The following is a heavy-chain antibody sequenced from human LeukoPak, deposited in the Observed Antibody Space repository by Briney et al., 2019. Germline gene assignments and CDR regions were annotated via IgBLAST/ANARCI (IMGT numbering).Heavy chain of an antibody. Sequence: SETLSLTCSVSGASVSDGNYYWSWIRQPPGKGLEWIGYMFYSESTKYNPSLKSRVTISVDKSKNQFSLHMSSVTAADTAVYYCARRPAAPPFWFDPWGQGTLVTVSS. CDR1: GASVSDGNYY. J-gene: IGHJ5*02. V-gene: IGHV4-61*01. CDR2: MFYSEST. D-gene: IGHD2-2*01. CDR3: ARRPAAPPFWFDP.